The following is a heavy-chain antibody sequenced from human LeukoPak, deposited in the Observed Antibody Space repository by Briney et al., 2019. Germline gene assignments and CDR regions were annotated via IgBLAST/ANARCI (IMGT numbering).Heavy chain of an antibody. CDR1: GYSISSGYY. V-gene: IGHV4-38-2*02. D-gene: IGHD2-21*02. J-gene: IGHJ6*03. CDR2: IYHSGST. Sequence: PSETLSLTCTVSGYSISSGYYWGWIRQPPGKGLEWIGSIYHSGSTYYNPSLKSRVTISVDTSKNQFSLKLSSVTAADTAVYYCATSPLVTAYYYYYMDVWGKGTTVTVSS. CDR3: ATSPLVTAYYYYYMDV.